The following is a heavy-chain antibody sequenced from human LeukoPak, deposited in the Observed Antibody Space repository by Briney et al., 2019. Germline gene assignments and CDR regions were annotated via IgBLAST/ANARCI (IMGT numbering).Heavy chain of an antibody. CDR2: IKSRTDGETT. CDR1: GFTFSSVW. Sequence: PGGSLRLSCTASGFTFSSVWMTWVRQAPGKGLEWVGRIKSRTDGETTDYAAPVKGRFSISRDDSENTLYLQMNSLKNEDTAVYFCTTVLGAGPVNFDYWGQGSLVTVSS. CDR3: TTVLGAGPVNFDY. V-gene: IGHV3-15*01. D-gene: IGHD3-16*01. J-gene: IGHJ4*02.